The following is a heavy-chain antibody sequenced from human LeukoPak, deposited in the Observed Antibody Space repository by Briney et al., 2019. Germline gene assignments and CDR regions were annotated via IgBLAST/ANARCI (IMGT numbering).Heavy chain of an antibody. D-gene: IGHD7-27*01. J-gene: IGHJ3*02. CDR3: ARQTGDNAFDI. CDR2: IYPGDSDT. CDR1: GYRFTTYW. V-gene: IGHV5-51*01. Sequence: GESLKISCKGSGYRFTTYWIGWVRQMPGKGLEWMGIIYPGDSDTRYSPSFQGQVTISADKSITTAYLQWNSLKASDTAMYYCARQTGDNAFDIWGRGTMVTVSS.